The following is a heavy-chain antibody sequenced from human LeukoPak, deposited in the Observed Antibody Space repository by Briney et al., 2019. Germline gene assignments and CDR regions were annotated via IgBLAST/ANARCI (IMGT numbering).Heavy chain of an antibody. Sequence: PSETLSLTCNVSGVSISSSSYCWGWIRQPPGKGLEWIGSIYSSGSTYYNSSLKSRVTISIDTSKNQVSLKMSSVTAADTAVYYCAKSGGYGLIDYWGQGTLVTVSS. CDR3: AKSGGYGLIDY. D-gene: IGHD6-25*01. V-gene: IGHV4-39*01. CDR2: IYSSGST. CDR1: GVSISSSSYC. J-gene: IGHJ4*01.